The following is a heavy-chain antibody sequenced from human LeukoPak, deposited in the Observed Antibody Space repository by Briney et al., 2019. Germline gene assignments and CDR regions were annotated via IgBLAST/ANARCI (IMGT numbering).Heavy chain of an antibody. Sequence: GGSLRLSFAASGFTFSSYAMHWVRQAPGKGLEWVAVISYDGSNKYYADSVKGRFTISRDNSKNTLYLQMNSLRAEDTAVYYCARDSSSGWYHLYWGQGTLVTVSS. CDR2: ISYDGSNK. CDR3: ARDSSSGWYHLY. D-gene: IGHD6-19*01. CDR1: GFTFSSYA. V-gene: IGHV3-30*14. J-gene: IGHJ4*02.